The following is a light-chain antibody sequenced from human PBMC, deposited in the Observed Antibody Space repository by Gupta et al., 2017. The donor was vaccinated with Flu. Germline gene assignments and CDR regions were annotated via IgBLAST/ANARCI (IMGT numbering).Light chain of an antibody. CDR3: QHYVSSPWN. V-gene: IGKV3-20*01. Sequence: ERATPSCRASQSVPTTFLAWYQLKPGRAPRLLIYGASNRATGIADRFSGSGSGTDFTLTISRLEPEDSAVYYCQHYVSSPWNFGHGTKVEIK. CDR1: QSVPTTF. J-gene: IGKJ1*01. CDR2: GAS.